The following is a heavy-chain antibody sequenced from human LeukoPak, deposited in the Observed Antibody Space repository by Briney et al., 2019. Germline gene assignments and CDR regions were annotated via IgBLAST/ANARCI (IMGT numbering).Heavy chain of an antibody. CDR2: ISGSGGGT. CDR3: AKIGGIAYTWNDDWFDP. J-gene: IGHJ5*02. Sequence: GGYLRRYCAASGFTFSGCAMSWVRQAPGQGLEWVSAISGSGGGTSYADPVKGRFTISRDNSKNTLYLQMTSLRAEDTAVYYCAKIGGIAYTWNDDWFDPWGQGALVTVSS. D-gene: IGHD1-1*01. CDR1: GFTFSGCA. V-gene: IGHV3-23*01.